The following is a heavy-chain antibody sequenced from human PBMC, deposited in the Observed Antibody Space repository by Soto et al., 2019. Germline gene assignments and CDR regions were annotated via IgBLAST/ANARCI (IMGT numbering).Heavy chain of an antibody. D-gene: IGHD5-18*01. CDR1: GYTFTGYY. Sequence: ASVKVSCKASGYTFTGYYVHWVRQAPGQGLEWMGWINPNSGGTNYAQKFQGWVTMTRDTSISTAYMELSRLRSDDTAVYYCARVNSAMAQHHNHLFDYWGQGTSVTVSS. V-gene: IGHV1-2*04. J-gene: IGHJ4*02. CDR3: ARVNSAMAQHHNHLFDY. CDR2: INPNSGGT.